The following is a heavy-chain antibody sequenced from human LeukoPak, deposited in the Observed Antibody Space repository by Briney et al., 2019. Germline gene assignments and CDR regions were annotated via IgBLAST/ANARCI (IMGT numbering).Heavy chain of an antibody. D-gene: IGHD6-13*01. Sequence: SETLSLTCTVSGGSISSSSYYWGWLRQPPGKGLEWIVSIYYSGSTYYHPSLKSRVTISVDTSKNHFSLKLISVTAADTAVYYCASWGSSSWTHAYFDYWGQGTLVTVSS. CDR1: GGSISSSSYY. J-gene: IGHJ4*02. V-gene: IGHV4-39*02. CDR2: IYYSGST. CDR3: ASWGSSSWTHAYFDY.